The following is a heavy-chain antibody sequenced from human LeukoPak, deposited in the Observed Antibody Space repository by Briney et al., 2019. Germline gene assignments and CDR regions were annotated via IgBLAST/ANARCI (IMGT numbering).Heavy chain of an antibody. Sequence: GGSLRLSCAASGFTFSNAWMSWVRQAPGKGLEWVGRIKSKDAGGTIDYAAPVKDRFTISRDDSETTLYLQMNGLITEDTAMYFCAADSPVSMAHSFDYRGQGILVTVSS. J-gene: IGHJ4*02. CDR1: GFTFSNAW. CDR3: AADSPVSMAHSFDY. D-gene: IGHD2-21*01. V-gene: IGHV3-15*01. CDR2: IKSKDAGGTI.